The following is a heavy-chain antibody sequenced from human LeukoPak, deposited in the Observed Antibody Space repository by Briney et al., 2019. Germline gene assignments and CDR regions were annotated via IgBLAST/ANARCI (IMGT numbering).Heavy chain of an antibody. CDR2: INPSVGST. CDR1: GHTFTTYY. D-gene: IGHD3-3*01. V-gene: IGHV1-46*01. J-gene: IGHJ3*02. Sequence: GASVKVSCKASGHTFTTYYMHWVRQAPGQGPEWMGRINPSVGSTSYAQKFQGRVTMTRDTSTSTAYMDLSSLRSEDTAVYYCALDFWSGQHDAFDIWGQGTMVTVSS. CDR3: ALDFWSGQHDAFDI.